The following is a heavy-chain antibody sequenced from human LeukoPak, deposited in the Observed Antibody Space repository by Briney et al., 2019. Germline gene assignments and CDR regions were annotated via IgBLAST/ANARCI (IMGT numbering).Heavy chain of an antibody. D-gene: IGHD4/OR15-4a*01. CDR3: ARLYGAGDHDAFDI. Sequence: SETLSLTCTVSGGFISSYYWSWIRQPPGKGLEWIGYIYYSGSTNYNPSLKSRVTISVDTSKNQFSLKLSSVTAADTAVYYCARLYGAGDHDAFDIWGQGTMVTISS. J-gene: IGHJ3*02. CDR1: GGFISSYY. V-gene: IGHV4-59*01. CDR2: IYYSGST.